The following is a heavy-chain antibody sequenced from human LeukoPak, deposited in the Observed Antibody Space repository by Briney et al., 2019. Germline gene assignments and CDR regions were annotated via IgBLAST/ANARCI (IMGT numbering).Heavy chain of an antibody. CDR2: IYYSGST. Sequence: KSSETLSLTCTVSGGSVRSGDYYWSWIRQPPGKGLEWIGSIYYSGSTYYNPSLKSRVTISVDTSKNQFSLKLSSVTAADTAVYYCAHYYGSGIHFDYWGQGTLVTVSS. CDR1: GGSVRSGDYY. CDR3: AHYYGSGIHFDY. D-gene: IGHD3-10*01. V-gene: IGHV4-39*01. J-gene: IGHJ4*02.